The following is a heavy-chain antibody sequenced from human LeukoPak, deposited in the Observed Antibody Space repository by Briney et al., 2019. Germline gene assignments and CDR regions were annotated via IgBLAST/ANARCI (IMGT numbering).Heavy chain of an antibody. CDR1: GFIFSDYY. Sequence: GGSLRLSCAASGFIFSDYYMSWIRQAPGKGLEWVSYISSSGSTMYYTASVKGRFTTSRDNAKDSLYLQLHSLRAEDTAVYYCARDPGSGYEEHFDYWGQGTLVTVSS. CDR2: ISSSGSTM. V-gene: IGHV3-11*01. D-gene: IGHD5-12*01. CDR3: ARDPGSGYEEHFDY. J-gene: IGHJ4*02.